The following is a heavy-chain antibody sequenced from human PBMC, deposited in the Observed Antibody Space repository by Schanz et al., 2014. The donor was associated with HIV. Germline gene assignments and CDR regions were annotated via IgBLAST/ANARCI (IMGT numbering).Heavy chain of an antibody. CDR1: TFTFNNYD. Sequence: EVQLLESGGGLVQPGGSLRLSCAASTFTFNNYDMGWVRQAPGKGLEWVSGISGNGGSTYHADSVKGRFTISRDNSKNTLYLQMNSLRAEDTAVYYCARGLPADYWGQGTLVTVSS. CDR3: ARGLPADY. V-gene: IGHV3-23*01. CDR2: ISGNGGST. D-gene: IGHD5-18*01. J-gene: IGHJ4*02.